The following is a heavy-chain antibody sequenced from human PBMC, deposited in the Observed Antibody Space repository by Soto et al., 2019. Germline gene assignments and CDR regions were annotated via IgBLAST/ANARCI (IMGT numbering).Heavy chain of an antibody. CDR1: GGSISSGGYY. V-gene: IGHV4-31*03. Sequence: SETLSLTCTVSGGSISSGGYYWSWIRQHPGKGLEWIGYIYYSGSTYYNPSLKSRVTISVDTSKNQFSLKLSSVTAADTAVYYCARSGGRITMVRGVMPYYDYWGQGTLVTVSS. CDR3: ARSGGRITMVRGVMPYYDY. J-gene: IGHJ4*02. CDR2: IYYSGST. D-gene: IGHD3-10*01.